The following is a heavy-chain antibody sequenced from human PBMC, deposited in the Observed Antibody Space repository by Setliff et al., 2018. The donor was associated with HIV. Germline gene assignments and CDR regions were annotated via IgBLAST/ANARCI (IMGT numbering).Heavy chain of an antibody. Sequence: SVKVSCKASGGTFTNYAFSWVRQAPGQGLEWMGGIIPTFGTANYAQKFQGRVTITADESTSTAYMELSSLRSEDTAVYYCASGYRAYDTRNYYYYYNMDVWGLGTTVTVSS. J-gene: IGHJ6*02. CDR1: GGTFTNYA. CDR3: ASGYRAYDTRNYYYYYNMDV. D-gene: IGHD5-12*01. CDR2: IIPTFGTA. V-gene: IGHV1-69*13.